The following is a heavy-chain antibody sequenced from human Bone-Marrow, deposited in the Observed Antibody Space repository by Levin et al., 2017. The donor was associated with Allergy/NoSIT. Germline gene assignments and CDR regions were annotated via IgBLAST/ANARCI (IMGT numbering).Heavy chain of an antibody. V-gene: IGHV5-51*01. CDR3: ARLDSRGWYY. Sequence: GESLKISCRGSGYHFTSNWIGWVRQMPGKGLEWMGIIFPGDSDTRYSPSFQGQVTISADESISPAYLQWSSLKASDSGMYYCARLDSRGWYYWGQGTLVTVSS. CDR1: GYHFTSNW. J-gene: IGHJ4*02. CDR2: IFPGDSDT. D-gene: IGHD6-19*01.